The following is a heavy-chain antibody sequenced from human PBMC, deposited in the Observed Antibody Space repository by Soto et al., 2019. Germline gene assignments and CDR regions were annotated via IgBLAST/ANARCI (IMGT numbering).Heavy chain of an antibody. J-gene: IGHJ4*02. CDR1: GFTFSSYA. Sequence: PGGSLRLSCAASGFTFSSYAMSWVRQAPGKGLEWVSAISGSGGSTYYADSVKGRFTISRDNSKNTLYLQMYTLRAEDTAVYYCASDSTPGDYVTDFASWGQGTIVVVSS. CDR3: ASDSTPGDYVTDFAS. CDR2: ISGSGGST. V-gene: IGHV3-23*01. D-gene: IGHD4-17*01.